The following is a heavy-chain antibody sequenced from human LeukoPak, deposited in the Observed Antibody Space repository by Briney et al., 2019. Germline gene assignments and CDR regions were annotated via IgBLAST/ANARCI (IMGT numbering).Heavy chain of an antibody. CDR1: GGSISGNN. Sequence: PSATLSLTCTVSGGSISGNNWSWIRQPPGKRPEWIGDFYYSRSTNYNPSLKSRVTISVDTSKNQFSLKLSSVTAADTAVYYCASMGDTAMPGGSGMDVWGQGTTVTVSS. J-gene: IGHJ6*02. CDR2: FYYSRST. V-gene: IGHV4-59*08. CDR3: ASMGDTAMPGGSGMDV. D-gene: IGHD5-18*01.